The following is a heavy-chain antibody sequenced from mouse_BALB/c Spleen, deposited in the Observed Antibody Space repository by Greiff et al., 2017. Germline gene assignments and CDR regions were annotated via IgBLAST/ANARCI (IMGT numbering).Heavy chain of an antibody. CDR1: GYSITSDYA. D-gene: IGHD1-2*01. J-gene: IGHJ4*01. Sequence: EVQLQQSGPGLVKPSQSLSLTCTVTGYSITSDYAWNWIRQFPGTQLEWMGYISYSGSTSYNPSLKSRISITRDTSKNQCFLQLNSVTTEDTATYYCARPTASYYYAMDYWGQGTSVTVSS. V-gene: IGHV3-2*02. CDR2: ISYSGST. CDR3: ARPTASYYYAMDY.